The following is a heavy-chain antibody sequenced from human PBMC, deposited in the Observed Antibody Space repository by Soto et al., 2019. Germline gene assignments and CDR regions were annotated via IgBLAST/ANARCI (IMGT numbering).Heavy chain of an antibody. Sequence: GASVKVSSKASGGTFSSHSINWVRQAPGQGLEWMGGIITLFGTSNYAQNFQGRVTITADQSTSTAYMELNSLTSDDTAVYYCAREVGYGDFSAALLDWGQGTLVTVSS. J-gene: IGHJ4*02. CDR3: AREVGYGDFSAALLD. D-gene: IGHD2-21*02. V-gene: IGHV1-69*13. CDR2: IITLFGTS. CDR1: GGTFSSHS.